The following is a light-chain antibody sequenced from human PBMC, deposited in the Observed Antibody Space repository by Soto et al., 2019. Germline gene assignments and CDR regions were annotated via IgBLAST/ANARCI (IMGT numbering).Light chain of an antibody. V-gene: IGLV2-14*01. CDR1: SSDVGTYDD. Sequence: QSALTQPASVSASPGQSITISCTGTSSDVGTYDDVSWYRQHPGKAPKLLIYDVTNRPSGVSNRFSGSKSGNTASLTISGLQAEDEAEYYCSSYTTSSTYVFGSGTNVTVL. CDR3: SSYTTSSTYV. J-gene: IGLJ1*01. CDR2: DVT.